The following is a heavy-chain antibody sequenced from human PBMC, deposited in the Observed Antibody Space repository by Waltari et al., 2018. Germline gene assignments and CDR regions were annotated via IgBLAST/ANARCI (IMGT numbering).Heavy chain of an antibody. V-gene: IGHV3-53*01. CDR2: GDDGSTT. D-gene: IGHD2-21*02. J-gene: IGHJ4*02. CDR1: GVTVSNNY. Sequence: EVQLVESGGGLIQPGGSLRLSCVASGVTVSNNYMTWLRRAPGKGLELVALGDDGSTTYYADSVRGRFTISGDGSKNAVYLQMNSLRAEDTAVYFCARNQVETALGYWGQGTLVTVSS. CDR3: ARNQVETALGY.